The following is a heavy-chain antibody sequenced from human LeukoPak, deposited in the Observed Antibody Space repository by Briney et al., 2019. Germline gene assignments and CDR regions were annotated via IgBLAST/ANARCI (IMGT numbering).Heavy chain of an antibody. CDR3: AGGGGLTDKEAQTRIDFDY. Sequence: GGSLRLSCAASGFTFSSYAMSWVRQAPGKGLEWVSAISGSGGSTYYADSVKGRFTISRDNSKNTLYLQMNSLRAEDTAVYYCAGGGGLTDKEAQTRIDFDYWGQGTLVTVSS. CDR2: ISGSGGST. V-gene: IGHV3-23*01. D-gene: IGHD2-15*01. J-gene: IGHJ4*02. CDR1: GFTFSSYA.